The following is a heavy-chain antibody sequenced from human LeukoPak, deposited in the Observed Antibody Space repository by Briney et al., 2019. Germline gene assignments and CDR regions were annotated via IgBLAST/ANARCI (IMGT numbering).Heavy chain of an antibody. Sequence: GASVKVSCKASGYTFTGYYMHWVRQAPGQGLEWMGRINPNSGGTNYAQKFQGRVTMTRDTSISTAYLELSRLRSGDTAVYYCARGVVVPAAIVRDQYYFDYWGQGTLVTVSS. J-gene: IGHJ4*02. V-gene: IGHV1-2*06. CDR2: INPNSGGT. CDR1: GYTFTGYY. CDR3: ARGVVVPAAIVRDQYYFDY. D-gene: IGHD2-2*02.